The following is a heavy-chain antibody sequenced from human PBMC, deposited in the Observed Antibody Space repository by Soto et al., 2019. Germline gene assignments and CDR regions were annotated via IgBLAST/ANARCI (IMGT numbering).Heavy chain of an antibody. CDR3: ARKMGYYYDSSGYYYFDY. J-gene: IGHJ4*02. Sequence: WGSLRLSCAASGFTFSSYAMSWVRQAPGKGLEWVSAISGSGGSTYYADSVKGRFTISRDNSKNTLYLQMNSLRAEDTAVYYCARKMGYYYDSSGYYYFDYWGQGTLVTVSS. V-gene: IGHV3-23*01. D-gene: IGHD3-22*01. CDR1: GFTFSSYA. CDR2: ISGSGGST.